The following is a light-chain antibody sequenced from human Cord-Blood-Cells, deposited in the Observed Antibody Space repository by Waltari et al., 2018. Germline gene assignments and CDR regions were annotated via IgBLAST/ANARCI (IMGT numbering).Light chain of an antibody. CDR1: QSVSRN. CDR2: GAP. J-gene: IGKJ2*01. Sequence: EIVMTQSPATLSVSPGERATLSCRASQSVSRNLAWYQQKPGQAPRLLIYGAPTRAPGIPARFSGSGSGTEFTLTISSLQSEDFAVYYCQQYNNWPYTFGQGTKLEIK. CDR3: QQYNNWPYT. V-gene: IGKV3-15*01.